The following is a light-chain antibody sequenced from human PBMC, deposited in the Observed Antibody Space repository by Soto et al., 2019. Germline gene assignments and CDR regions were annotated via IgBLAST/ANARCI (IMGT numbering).Light chain of an antibody. CDR2: NDN. CDR1: ISNIGAPYD. V-gene: IGLV1-40*01. CDR3: QSTTVSIPNSV. Sequence: QSELSQAPSLSGAPEHRFSLSCAGSISNIGAPYDERWYQHLPGTAPKHHLCNDNNRSSGVPARFSGSKSGTSASLATSRLKAEDEADFYCQSTTVSIPNSVLGTGPKANV. J-gene: IGLJ1*01.